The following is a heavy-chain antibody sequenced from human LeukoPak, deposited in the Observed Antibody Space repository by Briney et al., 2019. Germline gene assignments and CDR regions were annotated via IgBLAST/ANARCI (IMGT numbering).Heavy chain of an antibody. CDR3: ARVGYTNTPLFDY. CDR1: GYTFTNYG. D-gene: IGHD5-18*01. Sequence: GASVKVSCKASGYTFTNYGISWVRQAPGQGLQWMGWISAYNGNTNYAQKLQGRVTMTTDTSTNTAYMELRSLRSEDTAVYYCARVGYTNTPLFDYWGQGTLVTVSS. CDR2: ISAYNGNT. V-gene: IGHV1-18*01. J-gene: IGHJ4*02.